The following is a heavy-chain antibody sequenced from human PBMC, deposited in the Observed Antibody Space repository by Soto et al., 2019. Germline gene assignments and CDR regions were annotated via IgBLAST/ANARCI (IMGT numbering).Heavy chain of an antibody. CDR1: GGSISSSSYY. CDR2: IYYSGST. D-gene: IGHD3-3*01. Sequence: SETLSLTCTVSGGSISSSSYYWGWIRQPPGKGLEWIGSIYYSGSTYYNPSLKSRVTISVDTSKNQFSLKLSSVTAADTAVYYCARPVSAPIFGVVTPPGYYYYYMDVWGKGTTVTVSS. V-gene: IGHV4-39*01. CDR3: ARPVSAPIFGVVTPPGYYYYYMDV. J-gene: IGHJ6*03.